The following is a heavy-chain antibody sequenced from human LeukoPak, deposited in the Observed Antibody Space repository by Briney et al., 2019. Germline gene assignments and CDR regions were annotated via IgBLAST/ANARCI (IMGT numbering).Heavy chain of an antibody. Sequence: SETLSLSCIVSGDSISKYYWSWIGQPPGKGLEWIGYIYHSGSTNYNPSLKSRVTISADTSKNQFSLKMNSVTAADAAVYFFARHIVGAYFDYWGLGTLVTVSS. CDR2: IYHSGST. J-gene: IGHJ4*02. CDR1: GDSISKYY. CDR3: ARHIVGAYFDY. V-gene: IGHV4-59*08. D-gene: IGHD1-26*01.